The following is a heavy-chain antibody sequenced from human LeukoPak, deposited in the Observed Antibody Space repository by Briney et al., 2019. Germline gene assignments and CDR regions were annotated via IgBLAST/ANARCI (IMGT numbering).Heavy chain of an antibody. V-gene: IGHV3-30-3*01. CDR2: ISYDGSNK. Sequence: GRSLRLSCAASGFTFSSYAMHWVRQAPGKGLEWVAVISYDGSNKYYADSVKGRFTISRDNAKNLVHLQMNSLRAEDTAVYYCARDKIVGATNFDYWGQGTLVTVSS. D-gene: IGHD1-26*01. J-gene: IGHJ4*02. CDR1: GFTFSSYA. CDR3: ARDKIVGATNFDY.